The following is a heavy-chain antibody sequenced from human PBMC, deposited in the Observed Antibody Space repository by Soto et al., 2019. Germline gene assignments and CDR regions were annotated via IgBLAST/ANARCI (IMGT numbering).Heavy chain of an antibody. CDR2: IYYSGST. CDR3: ASTPSRTYYYDSSGLN. CDR1: GGSISSGGYY. V-gene: IGHV4-31*03. Sequence: SETLSLTCTVSGGSISSGGYYWSWIRQHPGKGLEWIGYIYYSGSTYYNPSLKSRVTISVDTSKNQFSLKLSSVTAADTAVYYCASTPSRTYYYDSSGLNWGQGTLVTVSS. D-gene: IGHD3-22*01. J-gene: IGHJ4*02.